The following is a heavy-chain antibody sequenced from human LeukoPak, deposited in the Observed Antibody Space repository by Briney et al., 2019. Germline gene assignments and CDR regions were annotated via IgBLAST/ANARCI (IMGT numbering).Heavy chain of an antibody. D-gene: IGHD3-10*01. Sequence: ASVKVSCKASGYTFTSYGISWVRQAPGQGLEWMGWISAYNGKTNYAQKLQGRVTMTTDTSTSTAYMELRSLRSDDTAVYYCARDWVWFGDIKIRDAFDIWGQGTMVTVSS. V-gene: IGHV1-18*01. CDR3: ARDWVWFGDIKIRDAFDI. CDR2: ISAYNGKT. CDR1: GYTFTSYG. J-gene: IGHJ3*02.